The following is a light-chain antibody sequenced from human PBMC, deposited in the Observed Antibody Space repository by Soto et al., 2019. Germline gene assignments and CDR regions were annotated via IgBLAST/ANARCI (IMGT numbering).Light chain of an antibody. J-gene: IGKJ3*01. CDR3: QQYGTSPFT. Sequence: EIVLTQSPGTLSLSPGERATLSCRASQTVNNNYLTWYQQTPGQAPRLLIYGPSSRATGIPDKFSASGSGTDFTLTISRLEPEDFAVYYCQQYGTSPFTFGPGTKVDIK. CDR2: GPS. CDR1: QTVNNNY. V-gene: IGKV3-20*01.